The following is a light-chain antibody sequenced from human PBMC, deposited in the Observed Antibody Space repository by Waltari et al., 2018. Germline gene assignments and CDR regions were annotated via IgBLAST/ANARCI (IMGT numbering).Light chain of an antibody. CDR2: KDS. CDR1: AVPKQY. J-gene: IGLJ3*02. CDR3: QSADSSGTRV. Sequence: SYELTQPPSVSVSPGQTARITCSGDAVPKQYAYWYQQKPGQAPVLVIDKDSERPSGIPERFPGSSSGTTVTLTISGVQAEDEADYYCQSADSSGTRVFGGGTKLTVL. V-gene: IGLV3-25*03.